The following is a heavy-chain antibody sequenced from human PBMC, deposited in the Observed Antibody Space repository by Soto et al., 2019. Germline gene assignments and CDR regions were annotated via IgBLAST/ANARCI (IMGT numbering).Heavy chain of an antibody. Sequence: PGESLKISCKGSGYNFANYWIAWVRQMPGKGLEWMGIIYPGDSDTRYSPSFQGQVTISADNSISTAYLQWSSLKASDTAIYYCARQKLVVAATHTPSCSMDVWIQGTAVTVSS. D-gene: IGHD2-15*01. CDR3: ARQKLVVAATHTPSCSMDV. J-gene: IGHJ6*02. CDR2: IYPGDSDT. V-gene: IGHV5-51*01. CDR1: GYNFANYW.